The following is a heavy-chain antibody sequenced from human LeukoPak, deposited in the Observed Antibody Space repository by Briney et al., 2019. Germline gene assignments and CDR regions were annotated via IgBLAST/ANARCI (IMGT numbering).Heavy chain of an antibody. V-gene: IGHV4-34*01. CDR2: INHSGST. CDR3: ARGPPAGGTMVRGVIILNYYYYYMDV. J-gene: IGHJ6*03. Sequence: SETLSLTCAVYGGSFSGYYWSWIRQPPGKGLEWIGEINHSGSTNYNPSLKSRVTISVDTSKNQFSLKLSSVTAADTAVYYCARGPPAGGTMVRGVIILNYYYYYMDVWGKGTTVTVSS. CDR1: GGSFSGYY. D-gene: IGHD3-10*01.